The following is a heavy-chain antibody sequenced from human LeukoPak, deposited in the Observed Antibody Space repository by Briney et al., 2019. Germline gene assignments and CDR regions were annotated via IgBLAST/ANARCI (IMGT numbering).Heavy chain of an antibody. CDR2: ISGSGSYT. V-gene: IGHV3-23*01. CDR1: GFTVSSNY. CDR3: AKSATGYSSAGCDY. D-gene: IGHD5-18*01. J-gene: IGHJ4*02. Sequence: PGGSLRLSCAASGFTVSSNYMSWVRQAPGKGLEWVSAISGSGSYTYYPDSVKGRFTISRDNSKNTLYLLMNSLRAEDTAVYYCAKSATGYSSAGCDYWGQGTLVTVSS.